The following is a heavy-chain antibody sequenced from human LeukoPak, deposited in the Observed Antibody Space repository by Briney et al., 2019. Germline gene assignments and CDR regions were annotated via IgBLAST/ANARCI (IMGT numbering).Heavy chain of an antibody. J-gene: IGHJ3*02. D-gene: IGHD1-1*01. CDR3: ARDREQQLVRFYNAFDI. CDR1: GGSISSSSYY. V-gene: IGHV4-39*07. Sequence: TTSETLSLTCTVSGGSISSSSYYWGWIRQPPGKGLEWIGSIYYSGSTYYNPSLKSRVTISVDTSKNQFSLKLRSVTAADTAVYYCARDREQQLVRFYNAFDIWGQGTMVTVSS. CDR2: IYYSGST.